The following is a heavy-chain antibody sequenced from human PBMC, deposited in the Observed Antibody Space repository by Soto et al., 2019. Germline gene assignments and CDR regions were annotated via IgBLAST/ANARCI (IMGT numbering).Heavy chain of an antibody. CDR2: ISFDGKNR. Sequence: QVQLLESGGGVVQPGRSLKLSCTTSGFTFSLYGMHWVRQAPGKGLEWLAFISFDGKNRYYADSVKGRFTISRDNSKTTLFLQMSNLRADDTAVYFCAKGAQAAAVLDHWGQGALVTVAS. J-gene: IGHJ4*02. D-gene: IGHD6-25*01. V-gene: IGHV3-30*18. CDR3: AKGAQAAAVLDH. CDR1: GFTFSLYG.